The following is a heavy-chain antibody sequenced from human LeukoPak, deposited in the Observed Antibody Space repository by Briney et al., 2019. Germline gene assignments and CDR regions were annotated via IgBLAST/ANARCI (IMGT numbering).Heavy chain of an antibody. CDR3: AKSWSGYFNYYMDV. CDR1: GFSFSSYG. Sequence: PGGSLRLSCAASGFSFSSYGMHWVRQAPGKGLEWVSAISGSGGSTYYADSVKGRFTISRDNSKSTLYLQMNSLRAEDTAVYYCAKSWSGYFNYYMDVWGKGTTVTVSS. D-gene: IGHD3-3*01. J-gene: IGHJ6*03. V-gene: IGHV3-23*01. CDR2: ISGSGGST.